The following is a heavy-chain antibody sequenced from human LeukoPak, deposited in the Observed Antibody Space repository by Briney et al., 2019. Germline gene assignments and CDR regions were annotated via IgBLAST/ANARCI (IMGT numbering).Heavy chain of an antibody. D-gene: IGHD6-6*01. CDR1: GGSISSLY. V-gene: IGHV4-59*08. CDR2: IYYTGST. CDR3: ARHRAYSSSSPFDY. J-gene: IGHJ4*02. Sequence: TASETLSLTCSLSGGSISSLYWSWIRQPPGRGLEWIGYIYYTGSTNYNPSLKSRVTMFVDMSKNQFSLRLSSVTAADTAVYYCARHRAYSSSSPFDYWGQGTLVTVSS.